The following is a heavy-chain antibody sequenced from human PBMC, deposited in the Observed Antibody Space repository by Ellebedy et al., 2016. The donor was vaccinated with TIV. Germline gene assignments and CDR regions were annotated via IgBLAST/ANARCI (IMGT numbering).Heavy chain of an antibody. V-gene: IGHV3-48*03. Sequence: GESLKISCRASGFIFSDYEMNWVRQAPGKGLEWLSYISPNGRTTYYTNSVKGRFTISRDNAKKSLFLEMNSLRAEDTAVYYCARFYRTCGGTCYWRWFDPWGQGTLVTVSS. J-gene: IGHJ5*02. CDR2: ISPNGRTT. CDR3: ARFYRTCGGTCYWRWFDP. D-gene: IGHD2-15*01. CDR1: GFIFSDYE.